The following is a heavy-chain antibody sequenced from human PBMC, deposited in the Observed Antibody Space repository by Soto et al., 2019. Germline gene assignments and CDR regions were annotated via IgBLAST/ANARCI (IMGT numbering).Heavy chain of an antibody. CDR2: ISGSSSYI. Sequence: EVQLVESGGGLVKPGGSLRLSCAASGFTFSNYNMNWVRQAPGKRLEWVSSISGSSSYIYYADSLKGRFTISRDNAKNSLYLQMNTLRAVDTAVYYCARQINGDYTAFDIWGQGTLVTVSS. D-gene: IGHD4-17*01. V-gene: IGHV3-21*01. CDR3: ARQINGDYTAFDI. CDR1: GFTFSNYN. J-gene: IGHJ3*02.